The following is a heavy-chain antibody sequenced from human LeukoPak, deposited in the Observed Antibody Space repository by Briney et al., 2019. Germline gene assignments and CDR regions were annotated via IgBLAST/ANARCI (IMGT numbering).Heavy chain of an antibody. CDR3: AREYYYDSSGYYYLDY. J-gene: IGHJ4*02. D-gene: IGHD3-22*01. V-gene: IGHV3-21*01. CDR1: GFTFSSYS. Sequence: PGGSLRLSCAASGFTFSSYSMNWVRQAPGKGLEWVSSISSSSSYISYADSLKGRFTISRDNAKNSLYLQMNSLRAEDTAVYYCAREYYYDSSGYYYLDYWGQGTLVTVSS. CDR2: ISSSSSYI.